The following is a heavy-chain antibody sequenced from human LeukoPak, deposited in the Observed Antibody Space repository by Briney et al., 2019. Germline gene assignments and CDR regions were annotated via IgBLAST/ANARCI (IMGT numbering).Heavy chain of an antibody. CDR1: GYTFTGYY. D-gene: IGHD2-21*01. V-gene: IGHV1-2*02. CDR2: IKSNSGGT. J-gene: IGHJ1*01. Sequence: GSVKVSCKASGYTFTGYYMHWVRQAPGQGLEWMGWIKSNSGGTNYAQKFQGRVTMTRDTSISTAYMELSRLRSDDTAVYYCARDESTSILWWWGQGTLITVSS. CDR3: ARDESTSILWW.